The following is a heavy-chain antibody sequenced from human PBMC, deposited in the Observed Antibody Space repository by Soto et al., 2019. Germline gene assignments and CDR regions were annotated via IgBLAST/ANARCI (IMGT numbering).Heavy chain of an antibody. CDR1: GFTFSSYG. Sequence: GGSLRLSCAASGFTFSSYGMHWVRQAPGKGLEWVAVISYDGNDKQYADSVKGRFTISRDNSKNTLYLEMNSLRAEDTAVYYCAKTFGDSNGYFVNWLDPWGQGALVTVS. CDR3: AKTFGDSNGYFVNWLDP. V-gene: IGHV3-30*18. CDR2: ISYDGNDK. J-gene: IGHJ5*02. D-gene: IGHD3-22*01.